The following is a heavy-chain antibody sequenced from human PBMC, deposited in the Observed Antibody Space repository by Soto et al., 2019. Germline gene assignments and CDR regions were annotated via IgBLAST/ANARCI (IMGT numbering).Heavy chain of an antibody. CDR1: GGSMFSYY. CDR2: IYGSGGT. V-gene: IGHV4-4*07. J-gene: IGHJ4*02. Sequence: QVQLQESGPGLVKASETLSLTCTVSGGSMFSYYWSWIRQPAGKGLEWIARIYGSGGTNYNPSLKSRVTMSLDTSKNKCSLRLTSVTAADTAVYYCAREGASSYASRHFDNWVPGTLVTVSS. CDR3: AREGASSYASRHFDN. D-gene: IGHD3-16*01.